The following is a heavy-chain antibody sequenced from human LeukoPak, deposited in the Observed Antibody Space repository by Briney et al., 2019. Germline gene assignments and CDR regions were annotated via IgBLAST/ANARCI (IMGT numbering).Heavy chain of an antibody. CDR1: GFTFSTYS. D-gene: IGHD6-19*01. CDR2: INRSGSYI. V-gene: IGHV3-21*04. Sequence: GGSLRLSCAASGFTFSTYSMNWVRQAPGKGLEWVSSINRSGSYIFYADSVKGRFTISRDNTKNSLYLQMNSLRAEDTAVYYCARAGGWAREDYKADAFHIWGQGTMVTVSS. CDR3: ARAGGWAREDYKADAFHI. J-gene: IGHJ3*02.